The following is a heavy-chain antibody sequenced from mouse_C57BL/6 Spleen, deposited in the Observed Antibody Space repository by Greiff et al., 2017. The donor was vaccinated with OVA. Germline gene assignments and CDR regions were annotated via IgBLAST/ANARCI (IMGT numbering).Heavy chain of an antibody. CDR3: ARGDYGNYPYAMDY. Sequence: QVQLKQPGAELVKPGASVKMSCKASGYTFTSYWITWVKQRPGQGLEWIGDIYPGSGSTNYNEKFKSKATLTVDTSSSTAYMQLSSLTSEDSAVYYCARGDYGNYPYAMDYWGQGTSVTVSS. V-gene: IGHV1-55*01. J-gene: IGHJ4*01. CDR1: GYTFTSYW. CDR2: IYPGSGST. D-gene: IGHD2-1*01.